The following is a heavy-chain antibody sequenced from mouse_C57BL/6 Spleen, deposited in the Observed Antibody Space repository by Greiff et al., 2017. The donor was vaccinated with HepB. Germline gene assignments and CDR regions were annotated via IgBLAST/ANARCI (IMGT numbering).Heavy chain of an antibody. CDR2: ISYDGSN. V-gene: IGHV3-6*01. CDR1: GYSITSGYY. D-gene: IGHD4-1*01. J-gene: IGHJ2*01. CDR3: ARSGGTGTYYFDY. Sequence: EVQLQESGPGLVKPSQSLSLTCSVTGYSITSGYYWNWIRQFPGNKLEWMGYISYDGSNNYNPSLKNRISITRDTSKNQFFLKLNSVTTEDTATYYCARSGGTGTYYFDYWGQGTTLTVSS.